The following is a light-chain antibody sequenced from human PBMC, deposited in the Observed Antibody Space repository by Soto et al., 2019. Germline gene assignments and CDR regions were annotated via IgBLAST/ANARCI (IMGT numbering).Light chain of an antibody. J-gene: IGLJ1*01. CDR3: QVWDSNSDHYV. Sequence: SYELTQPPSVSVSPGQTARITCSGDALPKQYAYWYQQKPGQAPVLVVYDDNDRPSGIPERFSGSNSGNTATLTVSRVEAGDEADYYCQVWDSNSDHYVFGTGTKVTVL. CDR2: DDN. CDR1: ALPKQY. V-gene: IGLV3-21*02.